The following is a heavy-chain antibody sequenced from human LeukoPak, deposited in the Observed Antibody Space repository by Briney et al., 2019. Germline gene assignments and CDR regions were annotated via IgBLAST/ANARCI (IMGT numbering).Heavy chain of an antibody. J-gene: IGHJ3*02. Sequence: GGSLRLSCAASGFTFSSYSMNWVRQAPGKGLEWVSSISSSSSYIYYADSVKGRFTISRDNAKNSLYLQMNSLRAEDTAVYYCARDRRIASVVVVAASFAFDIWGQGTMVTVPS. D-gene: IGHD2-15*01. CDR3: ARDRRIASVVVVAASFAFDI. CDR1: GFTFSSYS. CDR2: ISSSSSYI. V-gene: IGHV3-21*01.